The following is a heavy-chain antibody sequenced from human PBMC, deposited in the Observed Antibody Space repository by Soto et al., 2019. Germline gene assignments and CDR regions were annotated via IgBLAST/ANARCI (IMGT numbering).Heavy chain of an antibody. D-gene: IGHD4-17*01. CDR2: INGDGSNT. Sequence: EVQLVESGGGLVQRGGSLRLSCAASGFTFSDYWMHWVRQAPGKGPVWLSRINGDGSNTNHAHFVKGRFTISRDNAKSRLYLQINSRRAEDTAVYYCVRSMTTLTIDWLDPWGRGTQVTVSS. J-gene: IGHJ5*02. CDR1: GFTFSDYW. V-gene: IGHV3-74*01. CDR3: VRSMTTLTIDWLDP.